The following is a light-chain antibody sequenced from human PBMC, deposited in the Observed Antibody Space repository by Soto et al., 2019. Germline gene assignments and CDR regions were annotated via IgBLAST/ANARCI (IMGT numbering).Light chain of an antibody. CDR2: AVS. CDR1: QVMSSS. CDR3: QQLYT. Sequence: DIQLTQSPPFLSASVGDRVTVSCRASQVMSSSLAWYQQKPGKAPKLLIYAVSTLQSGVPSRFSGSGSGTEFTLTISSLQPEDFATYFCQQLYTFGGGTKVEVE. V-gene: IGKV1-9*01. J-gene: IGKJ4*01.